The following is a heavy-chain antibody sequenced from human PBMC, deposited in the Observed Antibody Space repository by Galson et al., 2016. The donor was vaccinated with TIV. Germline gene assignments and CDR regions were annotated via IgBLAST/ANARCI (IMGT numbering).Heavy chain of an antibody. CDR1: GFTFSDYY. Sequence: SLRLFCAASGFTFSDYYMNWIRQAPGKGLEWVSYISTGGGTVFYADSVQGRFTISRNNARNSLYLQMDSLRAGDTAIYFCARAKTMRLADYYFGMDVWGQGTTVTVSS. CDR2: ISTGGGTV. J-gene: IGHJ6*02. D-gene: IGHD3-22*01. V-gene: IGHV3-11*01. CDR3: ARAKTMRLADYYFGMDV.